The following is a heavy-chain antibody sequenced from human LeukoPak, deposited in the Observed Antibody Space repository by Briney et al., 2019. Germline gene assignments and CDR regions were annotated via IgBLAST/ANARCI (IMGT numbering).Heavy chain of an antibody. CDR3: AKDLRSYSNFYYFDY. CDR2: IWYDGSNK. Sequence: PGRSLRLSCAASGFTFSSYGMHWVRQAPGEGLEWVAVIWYDGSNKYYADSVKGRFTISRDNSKNTLYLQMNSLRAEDTAVYYCAKDLRSYSNFYYFDYWGQGTLVTVSS. V-gene: IGHV3-33*06. J-gene: IGHJ4*02. D-gene: IGHD4-11*01. CDR1: GFTFSSYG.